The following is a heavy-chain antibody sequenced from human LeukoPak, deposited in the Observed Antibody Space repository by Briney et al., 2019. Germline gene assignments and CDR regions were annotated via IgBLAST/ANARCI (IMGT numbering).Heavy chain of an antibody. V-gene: IGHV3-21*01. CDR2: ISSSSSYI. J-gene: IGHJ4*02. Sequence: GGSLRLSCAASGFTFSSYSMNWVRQAPGKGLEGVSSISSSSSYIYYADSVKGRFTISRDNAKNSLYLQMNSLRAEDTAVYYCARENYYYFDYWGQGTLVTVSS. CDR3: ARENYYYFDY. D-gene: IGHD1-7*01. CDR1: GFTFSSYS.